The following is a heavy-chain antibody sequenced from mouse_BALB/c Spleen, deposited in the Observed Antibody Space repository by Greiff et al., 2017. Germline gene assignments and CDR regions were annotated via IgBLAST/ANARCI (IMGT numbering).Heavy chain of an antibody. CDR1: GYTFTSYY. J-gene: IGHJ3*01. Sequence: QVQLQQSGAELVKPGASVKLSCKASGYTFTSYYMYWVKQRPGQGLEWIGEINPSNGGTNFNEKFKSKATLTVDKSSSTAYMQLSSLTSEDSAVYYCTRPDYYCSSYWFAYWGQGTLVTVSA. CDR2: INPSNGGT. CDR3: TRPDYYCSSYWFAY. V-gene: IGHV1S81*02. D-gene: IGHD1-1*01.